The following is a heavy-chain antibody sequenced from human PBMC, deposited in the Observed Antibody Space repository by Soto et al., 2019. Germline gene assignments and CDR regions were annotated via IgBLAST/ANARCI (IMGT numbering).Heavy chain of an antibody. D-gene: IGHD3-3*01. CDR1: DGSFTGFH. CDR3: ARGVPFGHYSMDV. CDR2: IKHSGST. J-gene: IGHJ6*02. Sequence: SEPLSLPCAVYDGSFTGFHWTWIRRPPGKGLEWIGEIKHSGSTNYNPSLTRRVTISVDTSKNQFSLKLNSVTAADTAVYYCARGVPFGHYSMDVWGQGTTVTVSS. V-gene: IGHV4-34*01.